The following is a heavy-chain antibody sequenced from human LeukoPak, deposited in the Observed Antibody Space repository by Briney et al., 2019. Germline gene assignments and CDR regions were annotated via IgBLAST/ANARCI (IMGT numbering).Heavy chain of an antibody. CDR3: ARGDSGSHFDY. J-gene: IGHJ4*02. CDR2: ISNNGGNT. Sequence: GGSLRLSCVASGFTFSSYAMHWVRQAPGKGLEYVSAISNNGGNTYYANSVKGRFTISRDNSKNTLSLQMCSLRAEDKAVYYCARGDSGSHFDYWGQGSLVTVSS. CDR1: GFTFSSYA. D-gene: IGHD1-26*01. V-gene: IGHV3-64*01.